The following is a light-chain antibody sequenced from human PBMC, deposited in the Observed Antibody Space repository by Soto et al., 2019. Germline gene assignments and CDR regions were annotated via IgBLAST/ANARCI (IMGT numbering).Light chain of an antibody. V-gene: IGLV2-14*01. Sequence: QSALTQPASVSGSPGQSITISCTGTSSDVGDYNYVSWYQQHPGKAPKLMIYDVSNRPSGVSDRFSGSKSGNTASLTISGPQAEDEADYYCSSYRRSSTLVVFGGGTKLTVL. CDR2: DVS. J-gene: IGLJ2*01. CDR1: SSDVGDYNY. CDR3: SSYRRSSTLVV.